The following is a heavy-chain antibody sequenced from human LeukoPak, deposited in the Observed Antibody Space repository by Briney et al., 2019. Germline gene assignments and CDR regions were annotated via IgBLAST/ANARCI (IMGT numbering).Heavy chain of an antibody. Sequence: SETLSLTCTVSGGSISSYYCSWIRQPPGKGLEWIGYIYYSGSTNYNPSLKSRVTISVDTSKNQFSLKLSSVTAADTAVYYCARIDILTGYPYDYWGQGTLVTVSS. V-gene: IGHV4-59*08. CDR1: GGSISSYY. J-gene: IGHJ4*02. CDR2: IYYSGST. CDR3: ARIDILTGYPYDY. D-gene: IGHD3-9*01.